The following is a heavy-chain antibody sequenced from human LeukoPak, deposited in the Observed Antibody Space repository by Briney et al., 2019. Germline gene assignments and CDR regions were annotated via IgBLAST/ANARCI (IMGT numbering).Heavy chain of an antibody. CDR1: GGSISSTDYY. V-gene: IGHV4-39*07. CDR3: AREARFALPVVGSGDY. CDR2: MFYNGAT. Sequence: SETLSLTCSVSGGSISSTDYYWGWIRQPPGKGLEWIGTMFYNGATKSNPSLSSRVTMSIDASKNQFSLKLRSVTAADTAVYYCAREARFALPVVGSGDYWGQGTLVTVSS. J-gene: IGHJ4*02. D-gene: IGHD6-19*01.